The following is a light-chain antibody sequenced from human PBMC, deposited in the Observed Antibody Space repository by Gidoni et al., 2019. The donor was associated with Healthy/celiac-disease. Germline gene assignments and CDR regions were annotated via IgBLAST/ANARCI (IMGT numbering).Light chain of an antibody. V-gene: IGKV3-20*01. Sequence: EIVLTQSPGTRSLSPGERATLSCRASQSVSSSYLAWYQQKPGQAPRLLIYGASSRATGIPDRFSGSGSGTDFTLTISRLEPEDFAVYYCQQYGSSLTNGPGTKVDIK. CDR3: QQYGSSLT. J-gene: IGKJ3*01. CDR2: GAS. CDR1: QSVSSSY.